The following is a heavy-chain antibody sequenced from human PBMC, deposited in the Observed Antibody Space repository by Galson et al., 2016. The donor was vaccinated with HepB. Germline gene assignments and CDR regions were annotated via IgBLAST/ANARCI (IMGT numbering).Heavy chain of an antibody. CDR2: ISRSSTYI. CDR3: ARGRSNYYYSSGVWAKTY. Sequence: SLRLSCAASGFTFSSYSMDWVRQAPGKGLEWVSSISRSSTYIHYGDSVKGRVTISRDNAKNSLYLQMESLRAEDTAVYYCARGRSNYYYSSGVWAKTYWGQGTLVSVSS. D-gene: IGHD3-22*01. V-gene: IGHV3-21*01. CDR1: GFTFSSYS. J-gene: IGHJ4*02.